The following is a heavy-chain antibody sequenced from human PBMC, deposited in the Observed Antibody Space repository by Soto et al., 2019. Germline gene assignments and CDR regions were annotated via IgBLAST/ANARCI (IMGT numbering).Heavy chain of an antibody. D-gene: IGHD6-13*01. V-gene: IGHV4-59*01. CDR1: GGSISSYF. CDR3: ARDLAAVPRAFDY. CDR2: VYYTGTT. Sequence: QVQLQESGPGLLNPSETLSLTCTVSGGSISSYFYIWVRQPPGKGLEWLGSVYYTGTTDYNPSLKSRVNISVDTSKTQFSLNLRSVTAADAAVYYCARDLAAVPRAFDYWGRGTLVTVSS. J-gene: IGHJ4*02.